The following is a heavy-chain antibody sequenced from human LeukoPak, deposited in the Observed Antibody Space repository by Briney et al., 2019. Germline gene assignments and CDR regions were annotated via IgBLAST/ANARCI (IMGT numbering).Heavy chain of an antibody. CDR1: GFTFSSYA. D-gene: IGHD3-10*01. V-gene: IGHV3-23*01. J-gene: IGHJ4*02. CDR3: AKMTMVRGVLDY. Sequence: GGSLRLSCAASGFTFSSYAMSWVRQAPGKGLEWVSAISGSGGSTYYADSVKGRFTISRDNSKNTLYLQMNSLGAEDTAVYYCAKMTMVRGVLDYWGQGTLVTVSS. CDR2: ISGSGGST.